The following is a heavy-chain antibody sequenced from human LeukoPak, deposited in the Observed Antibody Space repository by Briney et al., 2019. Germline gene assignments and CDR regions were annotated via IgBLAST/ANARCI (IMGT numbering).Heavy chain of an antibody. CDR2: ISGSSGSA. Sequence: PGGSLRLSCAASGFTFSSYAMSWVRQAPGKGLEWVSAISGSSGSAYYANSVKGRFTISRDNSKNTLYLQMNSLRAEDTAVYYCAKAAAGSYDILTGYYTRISDYWGQGTLVTVSS. D-gene: IGHD3-9*01. CDR1: GFTFSSYA. J-gene: IGHJ4*02. V-gene: IGHV3-23*01. CDR3: AKAAAGSYDILTGYYTRISDY.